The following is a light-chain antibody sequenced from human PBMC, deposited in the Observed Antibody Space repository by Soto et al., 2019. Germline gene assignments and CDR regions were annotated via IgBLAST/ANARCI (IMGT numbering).Light chain of an antibody. V-gene: IGKV3-20*01. CDR1: QSVSSRN. CDR2: GTS. Sequence: EIALTQSPGTLSLSPRERATLSCRASQSVSSRNLAWYQQKPGQAPRLLIYGTSSRATGIPDRFSGSGSVTHFTLTINRLEPEDFAVYYCQQYSDLPYTFGQGTKLEV. J-gene: IGKJ2*01. CDR3: QQYSDLPYT.